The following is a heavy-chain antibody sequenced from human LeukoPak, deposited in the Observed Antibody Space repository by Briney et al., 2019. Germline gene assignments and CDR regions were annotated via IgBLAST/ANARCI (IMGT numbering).Heavy chain of an antibody. CDR3: ARAYCSGGSCSAGIDY. Sequence: PSASVKVSCKASGYTFTGYYMHWVRQAPGQGLEWMGWINPNSGGTNYAQKFQGRVTMTRDTSISTAYMELSRLRSDDTAVYYCARAYCSGGSCSAGIDYWGQGTLVTVSS. CDR2: INPNSGGT. D-gene: IGHD2-15*01. J-gene: IGHJ4*02. CDR1: GYTFTGYY. V-gene: IGHV1-2*02.